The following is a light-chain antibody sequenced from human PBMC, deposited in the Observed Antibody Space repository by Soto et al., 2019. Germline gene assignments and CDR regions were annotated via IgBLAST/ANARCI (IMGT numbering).Light chain of an antibody. J-gene: IGLJ1*01. Sequence: QSVMTQPPSVSAAPGQRVTISCSGSSSNIGGNSVSWYQQLPGTAPKLLIYDDDKRPSGIPDRFSGPKSVTSATLRITGLHTGDEADYDCGAWDSSLSAYVFGTGTKRT. CDR2: DDD. CDR1: SSNIGGNS. CDR3: GAWDSSLSAYV. V-gene: IGLV1-51*01.